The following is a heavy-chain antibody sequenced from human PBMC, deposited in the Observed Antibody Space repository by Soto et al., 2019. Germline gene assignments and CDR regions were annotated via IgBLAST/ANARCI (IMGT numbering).Heavy chain of an antibody. Sequence: ASVKVSCKASGYTFTSYYMHWVRQAPGQGLEWMGIINPSGGSTSYAQKFQGRVTMTRDTSTSTVYMELSSLRSEDTAVYYCASLDPHFPSAPSGYFDYWGQGTLVTVSS. J-gene: IGHJ4*02. D-gene: IGHD3-3*02. CDR2: INPSGGST. V-gene: IGHV1-46*01. CDR1: GYTFTSYY. CDR3: ASLDPHFPSAPSGYFDY.